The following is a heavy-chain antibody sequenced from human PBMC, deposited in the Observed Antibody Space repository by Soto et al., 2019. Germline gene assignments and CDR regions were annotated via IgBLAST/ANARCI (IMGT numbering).Heavy chain of an antibody. CDR1: GGSISSGGYS. J-gene: IGHJ5*02. CDR2: IYHSGST. CDR3: ARVRFLTWFDP. Sequence: SETLSLTCAVSGGSISSGGYSWSWIRQPPGKGLEWIGYIYHSGSTYYNPSLKSRVTISVDRSKNQFSLKLSSVTAADTAVYYCARVRFLTWFDPWGQGTLVTVSS. V-gene: IGHV4-30-2*01.